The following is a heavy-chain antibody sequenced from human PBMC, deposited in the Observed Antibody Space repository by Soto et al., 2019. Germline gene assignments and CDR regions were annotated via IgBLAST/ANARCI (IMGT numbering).Heavy chain of an antibody. D-gene: IGHD6-19*01. V-gene: IGHV3-11*01. CDR2: ISSSGSTI. CDR1: GFTFSDYY. J-gene: IGHJ3*02. CDR3: ARDGIIAVEGRGDFDI. Sequence: GGSLRLSCAASGFTFSDYYMSWIRQAPGKGLEWVSYISSSGSTIYYADSVKGRFTTSRDNAKNSLYLQMNSLRAEDTAVYYCARDGIIAVEGRGDFDIWGQGTMVTVSS.